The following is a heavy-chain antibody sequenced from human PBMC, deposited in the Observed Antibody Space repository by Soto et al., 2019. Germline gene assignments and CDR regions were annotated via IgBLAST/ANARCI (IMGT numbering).Heavy chain of an antibody. V-gene: IGHV1-69*13. CDR2: IIPIFGTA. J-gene: IGHJ4*01. CDR1: GGTFSSYA. D-gene: IGHD6-19*01. CDR3: ARDPSPYTSGWYGIDF. Sequence: SVKVSCKASGGTFSSYAISWVRQAPGQGLEWMGGIIPIFGTANYAQKFQGRVTITADESTSTAYMELNSLRREDTAMYYCARDPSPYTSGWYGIDFWGHGTLVTVSS.